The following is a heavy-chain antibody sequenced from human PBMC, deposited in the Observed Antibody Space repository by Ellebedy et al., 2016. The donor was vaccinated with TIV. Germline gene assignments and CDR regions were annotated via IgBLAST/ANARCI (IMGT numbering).Heavy chain of an antibody. D-gene: IGHD4-11*01. V-gene: IGHV1-69*13. J-gene: IGHJ3*02. Sequence: AASVKVSCKASGGTFSTYAIGWVRQAPGQGLDWMGVFLPIFGTANYAQKFQGRVTITADESTSTAYMEMSSLTSEDTAVYYCARRDYGNYVALDIWGQGTMVTVSS. CDR1: GGTFSTYA. CDR2: FLPIFGTA. CDR3: ARRDYGNYVALDI.